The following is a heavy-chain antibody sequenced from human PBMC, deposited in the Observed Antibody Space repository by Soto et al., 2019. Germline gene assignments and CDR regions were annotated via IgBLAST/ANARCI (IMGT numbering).Heavy chain of an antibody. CDR3: AKGCCASQNTYYYIDV. J-gene: IGHJ6*03. CDR2: ISGSGGST. CDR1: GFTFSSYA. V-gene: IGHV3-23*01. Sequence: GGSLRLSCAASGFTFSSYAMSWVRQAPGKGLEWVSAISGSGGSTYDADSVKGRFTISRDNSKNTLYLQMNSLRAEDTAIYYCAKGCCASQNTYYYIDVWGRGTTVTVSS. D-gene: IGHD2-15*01.